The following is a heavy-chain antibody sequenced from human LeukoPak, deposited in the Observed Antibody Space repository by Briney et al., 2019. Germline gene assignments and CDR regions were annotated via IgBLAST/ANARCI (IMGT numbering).Heavy chain of an antibody. CDR2: IGTAGET. J-gene: IGHJ4*02. CDR3: ATADRGGWYSY. CDR1: GLTFSTYN. D-gene: IGHD6-19*01. Sequence: GGSLRLSCAASGLTFSTYNMHWVRQPTGKGPEWVSAIGTAGETDYPGSVKGRVTISRENAKNSWYLQMNNLRAGDTAVYYCATADRGGWYSYWGQGTLVTVSS. V-gene: IGHV3-13*04.